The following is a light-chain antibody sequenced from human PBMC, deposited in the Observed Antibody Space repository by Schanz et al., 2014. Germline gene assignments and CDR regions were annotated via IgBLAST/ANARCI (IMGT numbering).Light chain of an antibody. V-gene: IGLV4-69*01. J-gene: IGLJ2*01. CDR2: LNSDGSH. Sequence: QSVLTQSSSASAPLGSSVKLTCTLNSGHNTYIIAWHQQQPGKAPRYLMKLNSDGSHKKGDGIPDRFSGSSSGAERYLTISSLQSEDEADYYCQTWGTAMVIFGGGTKLTVL. CDR3: QTWGTAMVI. CDR1: SGHNTYI.